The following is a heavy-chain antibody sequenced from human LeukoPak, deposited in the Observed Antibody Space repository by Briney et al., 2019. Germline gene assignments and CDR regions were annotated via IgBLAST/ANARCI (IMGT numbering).Heavy chain of an antibody. V-gene: IGHV3-66*01. CDR1: GFTVSSNY. J-gene: IGHJ3*02. CDR2: IYSGGST. Sequence: GGSLRLSCAASGFTVSSNYMSWVRQAPGKGLEWVSVIYSGGSTYYADSVKGRFTISRDNSKNTLYLQMNSLRAEDTAVYYCARVDRGDAFDIWGQGTMVTVSS. D-gene: IGHD1-14*01. CDR3: ARVDRGDAFDI.